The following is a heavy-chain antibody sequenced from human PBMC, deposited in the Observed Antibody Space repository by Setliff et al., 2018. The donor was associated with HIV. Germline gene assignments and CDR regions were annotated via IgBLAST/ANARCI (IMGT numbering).Heavy chain of an antibody. V-gene: IGHV5-51*01. CDR1: GYTFPHAW. Sequence: GESLKISCKGSGYTFPHAWIGWVRQMPGKGLEWMGIIYLSDSDTRYSRSFQGQVTISVDQSITTAYLQWSSLKASDTAMYYCATSPGTYSDSSASYFDYWGLG. D-gene: IGHD6-6*01. J-gene: IGHJ4*02. CDR2: IYLSDSDT. CDR3: ATSPGTYSDSSASYFDY.